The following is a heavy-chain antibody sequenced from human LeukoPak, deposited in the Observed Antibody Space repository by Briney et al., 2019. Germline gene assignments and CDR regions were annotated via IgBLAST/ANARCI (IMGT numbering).Heavy chain of an antibody. V-gene: IGHV4-61*02. Sequence: ASETLSLTCTVSGGSISSGSYCWSWIRQPAGKGLEWIGRIYTSGSTNYNPSLKSRVTISVDTSKNQFSLKLSSVTAADTAVYYCARVPGIAVAGTEDAFDIWGQGTMVTVSS. CDR2: IYTSGST. CDR1: GGSISSGSYC. CDR3: ARVPGIAVAGTEDAFDI. D-gene: IGHD6-19*01. J-gene: IGHJ3*02.